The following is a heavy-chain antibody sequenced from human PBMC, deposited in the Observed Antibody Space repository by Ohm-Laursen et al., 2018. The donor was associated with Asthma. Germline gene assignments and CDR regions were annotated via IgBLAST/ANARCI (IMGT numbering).Heavy chain of an antibody. D-gene: IGHD3-16*02. V-gene: IGHV1-46*01. J-gene: IGHJ3*02. Sequence: SSVKVSCKASGYTFTSYYMHWVRQAPGQGLEWMGIINPSGGSTSYAQKFQGRVTMTRDTSTSTVYMELSSLRSEDTAVYYCARGYDYVWGSYRDDAFDIWGQGTMVTVSS. CDR3: ARGYDYVWGSYRDDAFDI. CDR2: INPSGGST. CDR1: GYTFTSYY.